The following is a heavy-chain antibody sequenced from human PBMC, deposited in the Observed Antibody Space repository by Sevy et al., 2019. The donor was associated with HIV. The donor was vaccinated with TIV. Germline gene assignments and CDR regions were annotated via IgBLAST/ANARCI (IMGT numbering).Heavy chain of an antibody. J-gene: IGHJ4*02. D-gene: IGHD3-22*01. Sequence: GGSLRLSCAASGFTFSSYWMTWVRQAPGKGLEWVANIKQDGSEKFYVDSVKGRFTISRDNANNSLFLQMNSLRAEDTVVIYGARPYRTDPFYYSGSSGYYYPSYFDNWGQGTLVTVSS. V-gene: IGHV3-7*01. CDR2: IKQDGSEK. CDR1: GFTFSSYW. CDR3: ARPYRTDPFYYSGSSGYYYPSYFDN.